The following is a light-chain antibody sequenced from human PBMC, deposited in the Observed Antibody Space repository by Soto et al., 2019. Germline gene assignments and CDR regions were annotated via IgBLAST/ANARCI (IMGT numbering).Light chain of an antibody. CDR3: AAWDDSLNGRV. CDR1: SSNIGSNT. Sequence: QSVLTQPPSASGTPGQRVTISCSGSSSNIGSNTVNWYQHLPGTAPKLFIYTNNQRPSGVPDRFSGSKSGTSASLAISGLQSEDEADYYCAAWDDSLNGRVFGGGTKLTVL. J-gene: IGLJ2*01. V-gene: IGLV1-44*01. CDR2: TNN.